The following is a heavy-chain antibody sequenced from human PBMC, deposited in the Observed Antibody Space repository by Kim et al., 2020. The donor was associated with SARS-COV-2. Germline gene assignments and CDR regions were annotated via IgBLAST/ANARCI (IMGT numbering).Heavy chain of an antibody. V-gene: IGHV3-23*01. CDR3: AGHGGSSS. D-gene: IGHD3-16*01. J-gene: IGHJ5*02. CDR1: GFTFSGNS. CDR2: IRDDGTT. Sequence: GGSLRLSCAASGFTFSGNSLSWFRQGPGKELEWVSDIRDDGTTYYADSAKGRFTISRDNSRNTAYLQMNSLRAEDTAVYYCAGHGGSSSWGLGTLVTVSS.